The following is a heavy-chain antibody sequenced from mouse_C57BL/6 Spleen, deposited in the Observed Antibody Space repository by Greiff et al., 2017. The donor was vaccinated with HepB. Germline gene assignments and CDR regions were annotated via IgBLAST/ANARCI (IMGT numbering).Heavy chain of an antibody. CDR2: ISDGGSYT. CDR3: ASVYGSSKAWFAY. V-gene: IGHV5-4*03. D-gene: IGHD1-1*01. J-gene: IGHJ3*01. CDR1: GFTFSSYA. Sequence: EVKLMESGGGLVKPGGSLKLSCAASGFTFSSYATSWVRQTPEKRLEWVATISDGGSYTYYPDNVKGRFTISRDNAKNNLYLQMSHLKSEDTAMYYCASVYGSSKAWFAYWGQGSLVTVSA.